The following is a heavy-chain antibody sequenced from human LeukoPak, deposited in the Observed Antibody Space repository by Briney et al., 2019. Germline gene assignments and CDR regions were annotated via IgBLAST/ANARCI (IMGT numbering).Heavy chain of an antibody. CDR2: IQYDGSNK. Sequence: PGGSLRLSCAASGFTFSSYGMHWVRQAPGKGLEWVAFIQYDGSNKYYADSVKGRFTISRDNSKNTLYLQMNSLRAEDTAVYYCAKMFGSGWDEDTFDYWGQGTLVTVSS. CDR3: AKMFGSGWDEDTFDY. J-gene: IGHJ4*02. CDR1: GFTFSSYG. V-gene: IGHV3-30*02. D-gene: IGHD6-19*01.